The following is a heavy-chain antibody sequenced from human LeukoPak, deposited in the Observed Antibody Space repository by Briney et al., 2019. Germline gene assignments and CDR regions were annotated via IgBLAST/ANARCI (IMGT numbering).Heavy chain of an antibody. J-gene: IGHJ6*02. V-gene: IGHV3-64*01. CDR1: GCTFSSYA. Sequence: GGPLRLSCAASGCTFSSYAMHWVRQPPGKGLECISAMSSNGGTTYYANSVKGRFTISRDNSKNTLFLQMGSLRGEDMAVYYCARFTSPRGMDVWGQGTTVTVSS. CDR2: MSSNGGTT. CDR3: ARFTSPRGMDV.